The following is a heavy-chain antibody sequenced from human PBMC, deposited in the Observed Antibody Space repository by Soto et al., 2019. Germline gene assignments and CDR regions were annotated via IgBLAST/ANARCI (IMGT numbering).Heavy chain of an antibody. Sequence: QVQLQESGPGLVKPSETLALTCTVSGGSISSYYWSWIRQPPGKGLEWIGYIYYSGSTNYNPSLTGRVTRSVDTSKNQFSLKLSSVTTADTAVYYCARTFTTSQPYNWFDPWGQGTQVTVSS. D-gene: IGHD3-16*01. CDR1: GGSISSYY. J-gene: IGHJ5*02. V-gene: IGHV4-59*01. CDR2: IYYSGST. CDR3: ARTFTTSQPYNWFDP.